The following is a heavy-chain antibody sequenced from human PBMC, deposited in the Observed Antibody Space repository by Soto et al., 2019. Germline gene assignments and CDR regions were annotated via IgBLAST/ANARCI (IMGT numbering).Heavy chain of an antibody. Sequence: QVQLQESGPGLVKPSETLSLTCTVSGGSISSYYWTWIRQPPGKGLEWIGFMYNSGSTHYNPSLKRRVTISLATSKNQFSLNLRSVPAADTAVYYCASMGYHYGSGSYPLDYWGQGTLVTVSS. V-gene: IGHV4-59*08. CDR1: GGSISSYY. D-gene: IGHD3-10*01. CDR3: ASMGYHYGSGSYPLDY. J-gene: IGHJ4*02. CDR2: MYNSGST.